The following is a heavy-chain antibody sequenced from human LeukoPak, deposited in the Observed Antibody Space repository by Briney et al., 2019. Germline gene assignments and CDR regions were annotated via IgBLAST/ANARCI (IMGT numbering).Heavy chain of an antibody. V-gene: IGHV1-8*01. J-gene: IGHJ6*03. CDR2: MNPNSGNT. D-gene: IGHD3-10*01. CDR3: ARGGGSPSNLWFGELLYPRYYYYYYYMDV. Sequence: ASVKVSCKASGYTFTSYDINWVRQATGQGLEWMGWMNPNSGNTGYAQKFQGRVTMTRNTSISTTYMELSSLRSEDTAVYYCARGGGSPSNLWFGELLYPRYYYYYYYMDVWGKGTTVTISS. CDR1: GYTFTSYD.